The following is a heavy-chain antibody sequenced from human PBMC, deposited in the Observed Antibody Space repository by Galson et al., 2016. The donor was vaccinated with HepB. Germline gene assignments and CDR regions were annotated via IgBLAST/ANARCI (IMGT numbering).Heavy chain of an antibody. V-gene: IGHV3-30*18. CDR1: GFTFSSYW. CDR3: AKHAEPYYYYAMDV. CDR2: ISYDGSTK. J-gene: IGHJ6*02. D-gene: IGHD1-14*01. Sequence: SLRLSCAASGFTFSSYWMSWVRQAPGKGLEWVAVISYDGSTKYYADSVKGRFTISRDNSKNTLYLQMNSLRAEDTAIYYCAKHAEPYYYYAMDVWGQGTTVTVSS.